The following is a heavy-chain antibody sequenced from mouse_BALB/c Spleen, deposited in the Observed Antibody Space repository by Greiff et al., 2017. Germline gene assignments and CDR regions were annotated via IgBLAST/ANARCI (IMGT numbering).Heavy chain of an antibody. Sequence: DVQLQESGPGLVKPSQSLSLTCTVTGYSITSDYAWNWIRQFPGNKLEWMGYISYSGSTSYNPSLKSRISITRDTSKNQFFLQLNSVTTEDTATYYCARSHYYAMDYWGQGTSVTVSS. CDR1: GYSITSDYA. CDR2: ISYSGST. V-gene: IGHV3-2*02. CDR3: ARSHYYAMDY. J-gene: IGHJ4*01.